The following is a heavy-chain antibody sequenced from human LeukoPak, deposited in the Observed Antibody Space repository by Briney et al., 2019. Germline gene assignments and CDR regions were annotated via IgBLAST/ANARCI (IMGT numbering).Heavy chain of an antibody. J-gene: IGHJ4*02. CDR3: AKDGYYYGSGSYYRDLDY. D-gene: IGHD3-10*01. CDR2: ISGSGGST. Sequence: GGSLRLSCAASGFTFSSYAMSWVRQGPGKGLEWVSAISGSGGSTYYANSVKGRFTISRDNSTNTLYLQMNSLRAEDTAVYYCAKDGYYYGSGSYYRDLDYWGQGTLVTVSS. CDR1: GFTFSSYA. V-gene: IGHV3-23*01.